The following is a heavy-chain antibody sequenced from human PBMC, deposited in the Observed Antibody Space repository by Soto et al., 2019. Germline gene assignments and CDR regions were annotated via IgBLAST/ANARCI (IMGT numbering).Heavy chain of an antibody. CDR3: ALDRPNYCGSGGGYYKAGGDN. CDR1: GFTFRIYA. CDR2: ITGNGDTT. V-gene: IGHV3-23*01. Sequence: EVQLLESGGGLVQPGGSLRLSCAASGFTFRIYAMRWVRQAPGRGLEWVSSITGNGDTTYYPDSVKGRFTISRDNSKNTLLRQMNSLRVEDTAVYYCALDRPNYCGSGGGYYKAGGDNWGQGILVTVSS. D-gene: IGHD3-10*01. J-gene: IGHJ4*02.